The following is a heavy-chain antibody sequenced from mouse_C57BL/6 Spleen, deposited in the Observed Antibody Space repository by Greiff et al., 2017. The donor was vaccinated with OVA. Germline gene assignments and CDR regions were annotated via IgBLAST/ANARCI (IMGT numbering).Heavy chain of an antibody. CDR2: ISYDGSN. CDR1: GYSITSGYF. V-gene: IGHV3-6*01. J-gene: IGHJ1*03. D-gene: IGHD1-1*01. Sequence: EVQLQESGPGLVKPSQSLSLSCSVSGYSITSGYFWNWIRQFPGNILEWMGFISYDGSNYYNPSLKNRIPITRDTSKNQFFLKLNSVTTEDSATCYCTRAPGSSYDWYFDVWGTGTTVTVSS. CDR3: TRAPGSSYDWYFDV.